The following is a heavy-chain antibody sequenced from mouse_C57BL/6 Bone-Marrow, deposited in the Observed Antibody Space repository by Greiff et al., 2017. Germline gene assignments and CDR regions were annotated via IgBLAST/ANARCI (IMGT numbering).Heavy chain of an antibody. J-gene: IGHJ2*01. V-gene: IGHV1-64*01. D-gene: IGHD4-1*01. CDR3: ARTPLGLYYFDY. CDR2: FHPNSGST. Sequence: QVQLQQPGAELVKPGASVKLSCKASGYTFTSYWMHWVKQRPGQGLEWIGMFHPNSGSTNYNEKFKSKATLTVDKSSSTAYMQLSSLTSEDSAVYYCARTPLGLYYFDYWGQGTTLTVSS. CDR1: GYTFTSYW.